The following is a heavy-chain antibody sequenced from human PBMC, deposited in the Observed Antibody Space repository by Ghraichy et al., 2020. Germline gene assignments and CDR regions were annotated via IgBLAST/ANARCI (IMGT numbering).Heavy chain of an antibody. CDR3: ARYAL. V-gene: IGHV3-30*02. J-gene: IGHJ4*02. CDR2: IRYDGRYD. Sequence: GSLRLSCSASGFSFSSYGMHWVRQAPGKGLEWVAFIRYDGRYDYYADSVKGRFTISKDNSKNTLYLQMNSLRVEDTAVYYCARYALWGQGTLVTVSS. D-gene: IGHD1-1*01. CDR1: GFSFSSYG.